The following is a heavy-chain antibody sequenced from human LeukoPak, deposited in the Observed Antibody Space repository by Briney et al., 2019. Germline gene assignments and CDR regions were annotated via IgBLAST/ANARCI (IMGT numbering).Heavy chain of an antibody. CDR3: VRGDSPRGGYFEY. CDR2: IYNGGNTK. D-gene: IGHD3-16*01. CDR1: GFNFRGFG. V-gene: IGHV3-30*03. Sequence: GGSLRLSCAASGFNFRGFGMHWVRQAPGKGPEWVAVIYNGGNTKYYGDSVKGRLTIPRDNSKNTLYLQIDSLRPDDTAVYYCVRGDSPRGGYFEYWGQGILVTVSS. J-gene: IGHJ4*02.